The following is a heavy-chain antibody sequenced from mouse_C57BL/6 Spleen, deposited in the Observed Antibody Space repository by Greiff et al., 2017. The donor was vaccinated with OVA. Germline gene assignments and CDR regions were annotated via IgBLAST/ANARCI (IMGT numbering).Heavy chain of an antibody. D-gene: IGHD1-1*02. CDR1: GYAFSSSW. J-gene: IGHJ2*01. CDR2: IYPGDGDT. CDR3: AGWKYNSEVVD. V-gene: IGHV1-82*01. Sequence: VQLQQSGPELVKPGASVKISCKASGYAFSSSWMHWVKQRPGQGLEWIGRIYPGDGDTNYTRKFKGKATLTADKSSSTAYMQLSSLTSEDSAVYFCAGWKYNSEVVDWGQGTTLTVSS.